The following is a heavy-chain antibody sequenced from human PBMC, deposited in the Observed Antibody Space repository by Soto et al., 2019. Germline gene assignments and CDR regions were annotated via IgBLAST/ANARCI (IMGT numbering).Heavy chain of an antibody. V-gene: IGHV2-5*02. Sequence: GSGPTLVNPTQTLTLTCTFSGFSLSTSGVGVGWIRQPPGKALEWLALIYWDDDKRYSPSLKSRLTITKDTSKNQVVLTMTNMDPVDTATYYCAHRQGQFYYFDYWGQGTLVTVSS. CDR2: IYWDDDK. D-gene: IGHD6-19*01. CDR3: AHRQGQFYYFDY. CDR1: GFSLSTSGVG. J-gene: IGHJ4*02.